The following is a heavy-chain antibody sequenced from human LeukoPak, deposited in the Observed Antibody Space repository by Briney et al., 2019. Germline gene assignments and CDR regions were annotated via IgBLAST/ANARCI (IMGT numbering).Heavy chain of an antibody. D-gene: IGHD3-16*02. Sequence: SETLSLTCAVYGGSFSGYYWSWIRQPPGKGLEWIGEINHSGSTNYNPSLKSRVTISVDTSKNQFSLKLSSVTAADTAVYYCARDHVITFGGVIVPYYFDYWGLGTLVTVSS. CDR1: GGSFSGYY. CDR2: INHSGST. J-gene: IGHJ4*02. V-gene: IGHV4-34*01. CDR3: ARDHVITFGGVIVPYYFDY.